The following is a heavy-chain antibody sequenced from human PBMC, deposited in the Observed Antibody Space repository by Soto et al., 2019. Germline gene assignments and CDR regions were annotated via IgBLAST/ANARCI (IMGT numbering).Heavy chain of an antibody. CDR2: IYYSGST. CDR1: GGSISSSSYY. J-gene: IGHJ4*02. V-gene: IGHV4-39*01. CDR3: ARQDRDGSSWYFDY. Sequence: PSETLSLTCTVSGGSISSSSYYWGWIRQPPGKGLEWIGSIYYSGSTYYNPSLKSRVTISVDTSKNQFSLKLSSVTAADTAVYYCARQDRDGSSWYFDYWGQGTLVTVSS. D-gene: IGHD6-13*01.